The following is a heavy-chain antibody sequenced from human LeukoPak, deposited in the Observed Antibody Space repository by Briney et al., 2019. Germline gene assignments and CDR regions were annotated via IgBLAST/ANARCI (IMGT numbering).Heavy chain of an antibody. Sequence: SETLSLTCTVSGYSISSGYYWGWIRQPPGKGLEWIGTIYHSGSTYYNPSLKSRVTISVDTSKNQFSLKLNSVTAADTAVYYCARAEFGYDSSVYYFDYWGQGTLVTVSS. CDR3: ARAEFGYDSSVYYFDY. J-gene: IGHJ4*02. D-gene: IGHD3-22*01. CDR1: GYSISSGYY. V-gene: IGHV4-38-2*02. CDR2: IYHSGST.